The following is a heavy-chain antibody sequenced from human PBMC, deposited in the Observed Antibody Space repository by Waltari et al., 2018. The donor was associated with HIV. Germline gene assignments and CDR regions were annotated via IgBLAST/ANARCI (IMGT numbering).Heavy chain of an antibody. V-gene: IGHV3-49*03. Sequence: EVQLVESRGGLVQPGRSLRVSCTASGFTFGDYAMSWFRQAPGKGVEWVGGIRSKAYGGTTEYAASVKGRFTISRDDSKSIAYLQMDSLQTEDTAVYYCAKGRMTTDYWGQGTLVTVSS. CDR3: AKGRMTTDY. D-gene: IGHD4-17*01. CDR2: IRSKAYGGTT. CDR1: GFTFGDYA. J-gene: IGHJ4*02.